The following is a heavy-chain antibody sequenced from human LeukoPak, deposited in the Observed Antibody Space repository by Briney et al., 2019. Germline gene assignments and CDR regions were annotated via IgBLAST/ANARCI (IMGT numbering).Heavy chain of an antibody. D-gene: IGHD3-10*01. CDR2: ISAYNGNT. CDR1: GYTFTSYG. CDR3: ARFYYYGSGSYYRFDP. V-gene: IGHV1-18*01. J-gene: IGHJ5*02. Sequence: ASVKVSCKASGYTFTSYGISWVRQAPGQGLEWMGWISAYNGNTNYAQKLQGRVIMTTDTSTSTAYMELRSLRSDGTAVYYCARFYYYGSGSYYRFDPWGQGTLVTVSS.